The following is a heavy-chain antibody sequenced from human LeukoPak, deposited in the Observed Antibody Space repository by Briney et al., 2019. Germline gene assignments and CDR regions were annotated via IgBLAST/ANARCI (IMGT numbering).Heavy chain of an antibody. CDR3: AKGQAVAGTFYYYYYGMDV. Sequence: GGSLRLSCAASGFTFSSYAMSWVRQAPGKGLEWVSAISGSGGSTYYADSAKGRFTISRDNSKNTLYLQMNSLRAEDTAVYYCAKGQAVAGTFYYYYYGMDVWGKGTTVTVSS. J-gene: IGHJ6*04. CDR1: GFTFSSYA. CDR2: ISGSGGST. D-gene: IGHD6-19*01. V-gene: IGHV3-23*01.